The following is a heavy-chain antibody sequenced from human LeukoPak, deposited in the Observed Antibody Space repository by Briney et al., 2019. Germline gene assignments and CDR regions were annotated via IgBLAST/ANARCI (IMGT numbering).Heavy chain of an antibody. CDR1: GFTFSSYS. CDR2: ISSSSSYI. J-gene: IGHJ3*02. Sequence: GGSLRLSCAASGFTFSSYSMNWVRQAPGKGLEWVSSISSSSSYIYYADSVKGRSTISRDNAKNSLYLQMNSLRAEDTAVYYCAREGHKGAFDIWGQGTMVTVSS. CDR3: AREGHKGAFDI. V-gene: IGHV3-21*01.